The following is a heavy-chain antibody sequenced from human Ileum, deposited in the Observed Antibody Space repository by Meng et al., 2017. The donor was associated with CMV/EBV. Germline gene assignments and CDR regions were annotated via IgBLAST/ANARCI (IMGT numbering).Heavy chain of an antibody. CDR2: IHSDGRT. CDR1: GFTVSSNY. V-gene: IGHV3-66*01. J-gene: IGHJ6*02. D-gene: IGHD3-16*01. Sequence: GGSLRLSCAASGFTVSSNYLSWVRQAPGKGLEWVSLIHSDGRTYHADSVKGRFTISRDNAKNSLSLQMHSLRAEDTAVYYCATLISTPDYDYFYGMDVWGQGTTVTVSS. CDR3: ATLISTPDYDYFYGMDV.